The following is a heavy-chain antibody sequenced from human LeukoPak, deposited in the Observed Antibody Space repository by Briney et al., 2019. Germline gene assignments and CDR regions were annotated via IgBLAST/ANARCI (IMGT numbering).Heavy chain of an antibody. Sequence: ASVKVSCKASGYTFTGYYMHWVRQAPGHGLEWMGWMNPNSGGTNYAQKFQGWVTMTRDTSISTAYMELSRLRSDDTAVYYCARGRERGYSYGIGGNWGQGTLVTVSS. CDR2: MNPNSGGT. V-gene: IGHV1-2*04. D-gene: IGHD5-18*01. CDR3: ARGRERGYSYGIGGN. CDR1: GYTFTGYY. J-gene: IGHJ4*02.